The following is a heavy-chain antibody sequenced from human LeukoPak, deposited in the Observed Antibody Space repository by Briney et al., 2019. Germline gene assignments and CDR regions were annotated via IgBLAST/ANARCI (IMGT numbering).Heavy chain of an antibody. J-gene: IGHJ6*02. CDR2: MNPNSGNT. CDR1: GYTFTSYD. Sequence: ASVKVSCKASGYTFTSYDINWVRQATGQGLEWMGWMNPNSGNTGYAQKFQGRVTMTRNTSISTAYMELSSLRSEDTAVYYCARDFWSGYYYYYYGMDVWGQGTTVTVSS. D-gene: IGHD3-3*01. V-gene: IGHV1-8*01. CDR3: ARDFWSGYYYYYYGMDV.